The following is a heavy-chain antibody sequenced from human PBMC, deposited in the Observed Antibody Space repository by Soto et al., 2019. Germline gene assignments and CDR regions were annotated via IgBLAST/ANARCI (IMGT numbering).Heavy chain of an antibody. Sequence: SVKVSCKASGGTFSSYALSWVRQAPGQGLEWMGGIIPIFGTANYAQKFQGRVTITADESTSTAYMELSSLRSEDTAVYYCARGRKGYCSSTSCPTHYYYGMDVWGQGTTVTVSS. J-gene: IGHJ6*02. V-gene: IGHV1-69*13. CDR2: IIPIFGTA. CDR1: GGTFSSYA. D-gene: IGHD2-2*01. CDR3: ARGRKGYCSSTSCPTHYYYGMDV.